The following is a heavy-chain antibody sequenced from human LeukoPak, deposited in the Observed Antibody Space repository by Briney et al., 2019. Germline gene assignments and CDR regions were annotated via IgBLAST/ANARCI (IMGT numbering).Heavy chain of an antibody. CDR3: ARGSSGWYSVWFDP. V-gene: IGHV4-59*01. Sequence: PSETLSLTCTVSGGPISSYYWSWLRQPPGKGLEWIGYIYYSGSTNYNPSLKSRVTISVDTSKNQFSLKLSSVTAADTAVYYCARGSSGWYSVWFDPWGQGTLVTVSS. CDR2: IYYSGST. CDR1: GGPISSYY. D-gene: IGHD6-19*01. J-gene: IGHJ5*02.